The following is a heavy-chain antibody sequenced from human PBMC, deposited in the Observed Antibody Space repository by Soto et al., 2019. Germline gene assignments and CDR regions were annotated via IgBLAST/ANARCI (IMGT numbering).Heavy chain of an antibody. D-gene: IGHD3-22*01. CDR2: IYYSGT. CDR1: GGSISSYY. CDR3: ARTYDGSGTNSGGYAFDI. V-gene: IGHV4-59*01. Sequence: QVQLQESGPGLVKPSETLSLTCSVSGGSISSYYWSWIRQPPGKGLEWIAYIYYSGTSYNPSLKSRVSISLDTSKNQFSLKLSSVTAADTAVYYCARTYDGSGTNSGGYAFDIWGQGAMVTVSS. J-gene: IGHJ3*02.